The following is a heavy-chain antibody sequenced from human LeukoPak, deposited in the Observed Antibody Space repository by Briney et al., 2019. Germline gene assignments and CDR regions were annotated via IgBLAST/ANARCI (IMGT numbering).Heavy chain of an antibody. V-gene: IGHV3-48*04. CDR3: ARRRDFDY. J-gene: IGHJ4*02. D-gene: IGHD6-6*01. Sequence: GGSLRLSCAASGFTLSTYSMNWVRQAPGKGLEWVSYISSSGNTIYYADSVKGRFTISRDNAKNSLFLQMNSLRAEDTAVYYCARRRDFDYWGQGALVAVSS. CDR1: GFTLSTYS. CDR2: ISSSGNTI.